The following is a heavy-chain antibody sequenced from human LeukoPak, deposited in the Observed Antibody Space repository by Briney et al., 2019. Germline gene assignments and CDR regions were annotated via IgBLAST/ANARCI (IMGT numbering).Heavy chain of an antibody. CDR3: ARGRRRRWLQLDSGRSYFDY. D-gene: IGHD5-24*01. J-gene: IGHJ4*02. V-gene: IGHV4-34*01. Sequence: SETLSLTCAVYGGSFSGYYWSWIRQPPGKGLEWIGEINHSGSTNYNPSLKSRVTISVDTSKNRFSLKLSSVTAADTAVYYCARGRRRRWLQLDSGRSYFDYWGQGTLVTVSS. CDR2: INHSGST. CDR1: GGSFSGYY.